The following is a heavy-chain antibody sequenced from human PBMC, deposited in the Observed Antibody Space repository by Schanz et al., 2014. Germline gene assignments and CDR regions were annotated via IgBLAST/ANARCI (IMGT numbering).Heavy chain of an antibody. CDR1: GFTFISYD. Sequence: VQLLESGGGLVQPGGSLRLSCAASGFTFISYDIHWVRQAPGKGLEWVAVIRYDGRNKNFVESVKGRFTISRDNSNNTVYLQMNTLRAEDTAVYYCAKDVRPVANTVHFYYMDVWGQGTTVTVSS. D-gene: IGHD6-19*01. CDR3: AKDVRPVANTVHFYYMDV. CDR2: IRYDGRNK. V-gene: IGHV3-30*02. J-gene: IGHJ6*02.